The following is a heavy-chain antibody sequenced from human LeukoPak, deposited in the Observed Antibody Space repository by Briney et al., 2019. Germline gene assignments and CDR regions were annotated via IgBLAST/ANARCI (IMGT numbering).Heavy chain of an antibody. CDR2: ISGSGGST. D-gene: IGHD5-18*01. J-gene: IGHJ4*02. CDR3: AKPDTAMVGY. Sequence: GGSLRLSCAASGFTFSSYSMNWVRQAPGKGLEWVSAISGSGGSTYYADSVKGRFTISRDNSKNTLYLQMNSLRAEDTAVYYCAKPDTAMVGYWGQGTLVTVSS. CDR1: GFTFSSYS. V-gene: IGHV3-23*01.